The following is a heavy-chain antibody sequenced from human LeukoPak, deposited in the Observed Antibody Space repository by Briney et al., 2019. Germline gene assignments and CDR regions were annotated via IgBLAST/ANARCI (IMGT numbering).Heavy chain of an antibody. V-gene: IGHV4-34*01. CDR3: ARDTYYDFWSGYYTTWDYYYYMDV. CDR2: INHSGST. D-gene: IGHD3-3*01. J-gene: IGHJ6*03. CDR1: GESFSDYY. Sequence: SETLSLTCAVYGESFSDYYWSWIRQPPGKGLEWIGEINHSGSTNYSPSLKSRVTISVNTSKNQFSLKLTSVTAADTAVYYCARDTYYDFWSGYYTTWDYYYYMDVWGKGTTVTVSS.